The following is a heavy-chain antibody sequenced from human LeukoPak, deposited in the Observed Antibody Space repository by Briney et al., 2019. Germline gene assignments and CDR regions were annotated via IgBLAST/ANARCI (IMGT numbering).Heavy chain of an antibody. Sequence: SETLSLTCAVYGVSFSGYYWSWIRQPPGKGLEWIGEINHSGSTNYNPSLKSRVTISVDTSKNQFSLKLSSVTAADTAVYYCARGTPLSRPTTVTNWFDPWGQGTLVTVSS. V-gene: IGHV4-34*01. D-gene: IGHD1-1*01. CDR2: INHSGST. CDR3: ARGTPLSRPTTVTNWFDP. CDR1: GVSFSGYY. J-gene: IGHJ5*02.